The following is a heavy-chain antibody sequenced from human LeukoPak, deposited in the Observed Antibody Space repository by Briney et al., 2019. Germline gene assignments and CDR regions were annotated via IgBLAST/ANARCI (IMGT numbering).Heavy chain of an antibody. CDR2: ISYDGSNK. Sequence: GRSLRLSCAASGFAFSSYAMHWVRQAPGKGLEWVAVISYDGSNKYYADSVKGRFTISRDNSKNTLYLQMNSLRAEDTAVYYCARAMISGSMDVWGKGTTVTVSS. CDR1: GFAFSSYA. V-gene: IGHV3-30*04. J-gene: IGHJ6*03. D-gene: IGHD3-22*01. CDR3: ARAMISGSMDV.